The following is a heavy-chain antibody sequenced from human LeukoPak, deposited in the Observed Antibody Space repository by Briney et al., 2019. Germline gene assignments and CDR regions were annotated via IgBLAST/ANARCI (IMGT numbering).Heavy chain of an antibody. J-gene: IGHJ4*02. CDR2: ISGSGGST. D-gene: IGHD3-10*01. CDR3: ATTRPGRFGELNFDY. Sequence: GGSLRLSCAASGFTFSSYAMSWVRQAPGKGLEWVSAISGSGGSTYYADSVKGRFTTSRDNSKNTLYLQMNSLRAEDTAVYYCATTRPGRFGELNFDYWGQGTLVTVSS. V-gene: IGHV3-23*01. CDR1: GFTFSSYA.